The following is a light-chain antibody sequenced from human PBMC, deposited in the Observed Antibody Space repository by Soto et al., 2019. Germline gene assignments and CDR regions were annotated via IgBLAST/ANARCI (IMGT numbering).Light chain of an antibody. CDR3: LQHNYHPRT. J-gene: IGKJ4*01. CDR2: AAS. V-gene: IGKV1-17*01. Sequence: DIDMTQPPSSLSASVGDRVTITCRASQGITNDLVWYQQKPGKAPKRLIYAASSLQSGVPSRFSGGGSGTEFTRTISSLQPEDFSPYYCLQHNYHPRTFGGGTKVEIK. CDR1: QGITND.